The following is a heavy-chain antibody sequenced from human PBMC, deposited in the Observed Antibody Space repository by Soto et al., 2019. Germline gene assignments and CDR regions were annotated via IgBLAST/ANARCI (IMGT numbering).Heavy chain of an antibody. CDR3: ARVSDTDMVHFDY. J-gene: IGHJ4*02. D-gene: IGHD5-18*01. Sequence: PSETLSLTCTVSGGSSSSSSYYWGWIRRPPGKGLEWIGSIYHSGSTYYTPSLKSRVTISVDTSKNQFSLKLSSVTAADTAVYYCARVSDTDMVHFDYWGQGTLVTAPQ. CDR2: IYHSGST. CDR1: GGSSSSSSYY. V-gene: IGHV4-39*07.